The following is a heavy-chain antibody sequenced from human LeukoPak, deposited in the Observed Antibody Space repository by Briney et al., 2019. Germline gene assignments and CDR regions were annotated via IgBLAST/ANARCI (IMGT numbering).Heavy chain of an antibody. J-gene: IGHJ5*02. CDR1: GGSISSYY. CDR3: ARVVSGYSSGWYSGFDP. D-gene: IGHD6-19*01. V-gene: IGHV4-59*01. Sequence: SETLSLTCTVSGGSISSYYWSWIRQPPGKGLEWIGYIYYSGSTNYNPSLKSRVTISVDTSKNQFSLKLSSVTAADTAVYYCARVVSGYSSGWYSGFDPWGQGILVTVSS. CDR2: IYYSGST.